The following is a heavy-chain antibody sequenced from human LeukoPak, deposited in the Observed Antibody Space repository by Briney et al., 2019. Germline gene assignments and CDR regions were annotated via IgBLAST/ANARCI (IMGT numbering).Heavy chain of an antibody. CDR1: GGSINNGGYY. CDR2: IYYSGSS. V-gene: IGHV4-31*03. Sequence: SETLSLTCTVSGGSINNGGYYWSWIRQHPGKGLEWIGYIYYSGSSYYNPSLRSRVTISVDTSKNHFSLKLSSVTAADTAVYYCARLTYYYGSGTYYNPVFDYWGQGTLVTVSS. J-gene: IGHJ4*02. D-gene: IGHD3-10*01. CDR3: ARLTYYYGSGTYYNPVFDY.